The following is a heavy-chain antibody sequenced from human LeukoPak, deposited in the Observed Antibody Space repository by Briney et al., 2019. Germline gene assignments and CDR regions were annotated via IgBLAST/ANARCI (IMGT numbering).Heavy chain of an antibody. CDR3: ARDGPMYCSSTSCYGPYYYGMDV. CDR1: GFTFSNYA. Sequence: SGGSLRLSCAASGFTFSNYAMHWVRQAPGKGLEWVAVISYDGSNKYYADSVKGRFTISRDNAKNSLYLQMNSLRAEDTAVYYCARDGPMYCSSTSCYGPYYYGMDVWGQGTTVTVSS. CDR2: ISYDGSNK. V-gene: IGHV3-30-3*01. D-gene: IGHD2-2*01. J-gene: IGHJ6*02.